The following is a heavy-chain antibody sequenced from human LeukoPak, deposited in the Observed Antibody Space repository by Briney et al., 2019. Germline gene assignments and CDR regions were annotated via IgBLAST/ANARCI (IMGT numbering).Heavy chain of an antibody. D-gene: IGHD3-10*01. CDR1: GYTLTELS. CDR2: FDPKDGDT. CDR3: ARGWYYYGSGPLFDP. Sequence: ASVKVSCKVSGYTLTELSVHWVRQAPGKGLEWMGNFDPKDGDTIYAQRFQGRVTMTRDTSTSTVYMELSSLRSEDTAVYYCARGWYYYGSGPLFDPWGQGTLVTVSS. J-gene: IGHJ5*02. V-gene: IGHV1-24*01.